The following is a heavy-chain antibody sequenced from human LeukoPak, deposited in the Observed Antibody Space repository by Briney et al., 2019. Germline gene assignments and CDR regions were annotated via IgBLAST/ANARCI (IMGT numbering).Heavy chain of an antibody. D-gene: IGHD3-22*01. CDR1: GFTFSSYA. CDR3: AKGDHYYGTSGDYYMDV. CDR2: ISYDGSNK. J-gene: IGHJ6*03. Sequence: PGGSLRLSCAASGFTFSSYAMHWVRQAPGKGLEWVAVISYDGSNKYYADSVKGRFTISRDNSKNTLYLQMNSLRAEDTAVYYCAKGDHYYGTSGDYYMDVWGKGTTVTVSS. V-gene: IGHV3-30-3*01.